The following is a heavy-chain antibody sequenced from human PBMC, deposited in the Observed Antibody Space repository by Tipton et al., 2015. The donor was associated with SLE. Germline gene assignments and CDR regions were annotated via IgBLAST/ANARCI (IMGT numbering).Heavy chain of an antibody. Sequence: TLSLTCTVSGGSISSAGNYWSWIRQLPGKGLEWIGYIHYGGNTYYNPSLQSRVTISVDTSRNQFSLNLRSATAADTAFYYCARTIVLTRQPDAFDVWGQGTMVTVSS. CDR1: GGSISSAGNY. J-gene: IGHJ3*01. V-gene: IGHV4-31*03. CDR3: ARTIVLTRQPDAFDV. D-gene: IGHD4/OR15-4a*01. CDR2: IHYGGNT.